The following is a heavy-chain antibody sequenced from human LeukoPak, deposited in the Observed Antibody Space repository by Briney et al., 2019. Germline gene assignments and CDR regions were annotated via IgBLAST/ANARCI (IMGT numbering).Heavy chain of an antibody. V-gene: IGHV3-64*01. CDR3: ARDRRKTWIQLLGGAFDI. D-gene: IGHD5-18*01. CDR1: GFTFSSYA. CDR2: ISSNGGST. Sequence: PGGSLRLSCAASGFTFSSYAMHWVRQAPGKGLEYVSAISSNGGSTYYANSVKGRFTISRDNSKNTLYLQMGSLRAEDMAVYYCARDRRKTWIQLLGGAFDIWGQGTMVTVSS. J-gene: IGHJ3*02.